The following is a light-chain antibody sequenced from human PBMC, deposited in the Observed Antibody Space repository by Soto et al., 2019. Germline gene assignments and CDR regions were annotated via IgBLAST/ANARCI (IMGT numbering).Light chain of an antibody. V-gene: IGLV1-51*01. J-gene: IGLJ3*02. CDR1: SSNVGNNI. Sequence: QSVLTQPPSVSAAPGQKVTISCSGSSSNVGNNIVSWYQQLPGAVPKLLIYANDKRPSGIPDRFSGSKSGTSATLGITGLQTGDEADFYCATWDTSLSAVVFGGGTKLTVL. CDR3: ATWDTSLSAVV. CDR2: AND.